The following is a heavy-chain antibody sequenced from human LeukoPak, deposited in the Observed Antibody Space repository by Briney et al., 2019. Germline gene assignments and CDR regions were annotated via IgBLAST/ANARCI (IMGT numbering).Heavy chain of an antibody. V-gene: IGHV3-30*18. CDR1: GFTFSSYG. Sequence: QPGRSLRLSCAASGFTFSSYGMHWVRQAPGKGLEWVAVIWYGGSNKYYADSVKGRFTISRDNSKNTLYLQMNSLRAEDTAVYYCAKGDCSSTSCYPMDVWGKGTTVTVSS. J-gene: IGHJ6*03. D-gene: IGHD2-2*01. CDR3: AKGDCSSTSCYPMDV. CDR2: IWYGGSNK.